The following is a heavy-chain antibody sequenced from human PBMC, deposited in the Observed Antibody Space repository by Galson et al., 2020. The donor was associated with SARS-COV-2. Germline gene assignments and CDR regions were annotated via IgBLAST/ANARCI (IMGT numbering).Heavy chain of an antibody. CDR1: GYSITSYW. CDR3: ARHLAGDPGAFDI. Sequence: HGESLKISCKGSGYSITSYWISWVRQMPGKGLEWMGTIDPSDSYTNYSPSFQGHVTISADKSISTAYLQWSSLKASDTAMYYCARHLAGDPGAFDIWGQGTMVTVSS. D-gene: IGHD7-27*01. J-gene: IGHJ3*02. CDR2: IDPSDSYT. V-gene: IGHV5-10-1*01.